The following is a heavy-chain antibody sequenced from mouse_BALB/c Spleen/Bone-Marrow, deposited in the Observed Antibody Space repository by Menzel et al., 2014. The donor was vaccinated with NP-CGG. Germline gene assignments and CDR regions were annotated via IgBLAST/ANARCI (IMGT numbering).Heavy chain of an antibody. CDR1: GYAFTNYL. V-gene: IGHV1-54*01. CDR3: AREWTARAVDY. Sequence: QVQLKESGAALVRPGTSVKVSCKASGYAFTNYLIEWVKQRPVQGLEWIGVIIPGSGGANYNAKFKGKATLTADKSSSTAYMQLSSLTSDDSAVYFCAREWTARAVDYWGQGTTLTVSS. CDR2: IIPGSGGA. J-gene: IGHJ2*01. D-gene: IGHD3-2*01.